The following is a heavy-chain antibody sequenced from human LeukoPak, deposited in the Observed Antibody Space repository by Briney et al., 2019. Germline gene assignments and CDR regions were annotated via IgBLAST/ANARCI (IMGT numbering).Heavy chain of an antibody. D-gene: IGHD4-17*01. V-gene: IGHV4-34*01. CDR1: GGSFSGYY. Sequence: PSETLSLTCAVYGGSFSGYYWSWIRQPPGKGLEWIGEINHSGSTYYNPSLKSRVTISVDTSKNQFSLKLSSVTAADTAVYYCASDLLRKYYYYMDVWGKGTTVTVSS. J-gene: IGHJ6*03. CDR2: INHSGST. CDR3: ASDLLRKYYYYMDV.